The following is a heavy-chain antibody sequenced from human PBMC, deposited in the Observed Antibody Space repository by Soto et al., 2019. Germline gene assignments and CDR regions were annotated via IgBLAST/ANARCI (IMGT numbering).Heavy chain of an antibody. D-gene: IGHD4-17*01. CDR3: AKDDYGDYVGFNS. CDR2: ISGSGGVT. J-gene: IGHJ4*02. Sequence: GGSLRLSCAASGFTFSSYAMSWVRQAPGKGLEWVSVISGSGGVTYYADSVKGRFTISRDNAKNTLNLQMSSLRAEDTALYYCAKDDYGDYVGFNSWGQGTLVTVSS. V-gene: IGHV3-23*01. CDR1: GFTFSSYA.